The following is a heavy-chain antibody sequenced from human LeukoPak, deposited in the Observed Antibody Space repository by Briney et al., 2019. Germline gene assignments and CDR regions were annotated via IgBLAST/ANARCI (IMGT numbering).Heavy chain of an antibody. Sequence: SETLSLTCTVSGGSISSYYWSWIRQPAGKGLEWIGRIYTSGSTNYNPSLKSRVTMLVDTSKNQFSLKLSSVTAADTAVYYCASQKPDYYGSGSYYRHWGQGTLVTVSS. V-gene: IGHV4-4*07. CDR2: IYTSGST. CDR1: GGSISSYY. CDR3: ASQKPDYYGSGSYYRH. J-gene: IGHJ4*02. D-gene: IGHD3-10*01.